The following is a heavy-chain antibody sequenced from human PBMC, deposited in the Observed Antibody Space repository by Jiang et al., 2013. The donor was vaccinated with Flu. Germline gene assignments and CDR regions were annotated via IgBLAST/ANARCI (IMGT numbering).Heavy chain of an antibody. CDR3: ARGDIVSAELGYDYYGLDV. D-gene: IGHD5/OR15-5a*01. CDR2: LYYSGST. CDR1: GGSISSDDYY. V-gene: IGHV4-39*07. J-gene: IGHJ6*02. Sequence: VKPSETLSLICTVSGGSISSDDYYWGWIRQPPGKGLDWIGSLYYSGSTDYNPSLKSRVTISVDTSKNQFSLELNSVTAADTAVYYCARGDIVSAELGYDYYGLDVWGQGTTVSVSS.